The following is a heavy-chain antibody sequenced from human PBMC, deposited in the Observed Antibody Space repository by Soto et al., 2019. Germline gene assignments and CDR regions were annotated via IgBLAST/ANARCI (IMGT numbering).Heavy chain of an antibody. CDR3: ARGWTPIDY. CDR2: ISAYNGNT. CDR1: GYTFTNFG. Sequence: QVQLVQSGAEVKKPGASVKVSCKTSGYTFTNFGLSWVRQAPGQGLEWMGWISAYNGNTNYAQNFQGRVTMTTDTSTSTAYIERRSLRSDDTAVYYPARGWTPIDYGGQGTLVTVSS. V-gene: IGHV1-18*01. D-gene: IGHD2-15*01. J-gene: IGHJ4*02.